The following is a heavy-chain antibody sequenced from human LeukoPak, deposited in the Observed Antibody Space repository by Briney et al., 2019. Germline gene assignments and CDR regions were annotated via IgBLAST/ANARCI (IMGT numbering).Heavy chain of an antibody. CDR1: GGSISSSSYY. D-gene: IGHD4-17*01. CDR2: IYYSGST. Sequence: SETLSLTCTVSGGSISSSSYYWGWIRQPPGKGLEWIGSIYYSGSTYYNPSLKSRVTISVDTSKNQFSLKLSSVTAADTAVYYCARKGVGTVTRRNWFDPWGQGTLVTVSS. CDR3: ARKGVGTVTRRNWFDP. V-gene: IGHV4-39*07. J-gene: IGHJ5*02.